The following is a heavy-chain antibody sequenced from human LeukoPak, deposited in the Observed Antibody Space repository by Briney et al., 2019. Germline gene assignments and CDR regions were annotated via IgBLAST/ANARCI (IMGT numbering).Heavy chain of an antibody. CDR3: AKGSTRASITIDYYFDY. CDR1: GFTFSSYA. V-gene: IGHV3-23*01. D-gene: IGHD3-10*01. Sequence: GGSLRLSCAASGFTFSSYAMSWVRQAPGKGLEWVSAISGSGGSTYYADSVKGRFTISRDNSKNTLYLQMSSLRAEDTAVYSCAKGSTRASITIDYYFDYWGQGTLVTVSS. CDR2: ISGSGGST. J-gene: IGHJ4*02.